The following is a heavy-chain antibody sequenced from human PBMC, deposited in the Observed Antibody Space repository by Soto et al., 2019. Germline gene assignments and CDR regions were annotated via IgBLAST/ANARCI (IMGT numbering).Heavy chain of an antibody. CDR3: ASLRPGGGRGQDRRYYDSSGPKDY. J-gene: IGHJ4*02. CDR1: GGSISSSSYY. CDR2: IYYSGST. Sequence: SETLSLTCTVSGGSISSSSYYWGWIRQPPGKGLEWIGSIYYSGSTYYNPSLKSRVTISVDTSKNQFSLKLSSVTAADTAVYYWASLRPGGGRGQDRRYYDSSGPKDYWGQGTLVTVSS. V-gene: IGHV4-39*01. D-gene: IGHD3-22*01.